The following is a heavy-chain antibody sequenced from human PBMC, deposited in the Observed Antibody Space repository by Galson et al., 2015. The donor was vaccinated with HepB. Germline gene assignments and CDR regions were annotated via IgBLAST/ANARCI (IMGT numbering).Heavy chain of an antibody. CDR3: ARGDWNHAGFDY. J-gene: IGHJ4*02. D-gene: IGHD1-1*01. Sequence: SLRLSCAASGFTFSSYDMHWVRQATGKGLEWVSAIGTAGDTYYPGSVKGRFTISRENAKNSLYLQMNSLRAGDTAVYYCARGDWNHAGFDYWGQGTLVTVSS. CDR2: IGTAGDT. CDR1: GFTFSSYD. V-gene: IGHV3-13*01.